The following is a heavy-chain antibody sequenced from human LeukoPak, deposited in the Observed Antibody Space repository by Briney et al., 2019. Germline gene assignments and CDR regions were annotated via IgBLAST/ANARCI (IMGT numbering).Heavy chain of an antibody. J-gene: IGHJ4*02. CDR3: ARESYSGYLDY. D-gene: IGHD5-12*01. Sequence: PSETLSLTCTVSGGSISSYYWSWIRQPPGKGLEWIGYIYYSGSTNYNPSLKSRVTISVDTSKNQFSLKLSSVTAADTAVYYCARESYSGYLDYWGQGTLVTVSS. CDR2: IYYSGST. CDR1: GGSISSYY. V-gene: IGHV4-59*12.